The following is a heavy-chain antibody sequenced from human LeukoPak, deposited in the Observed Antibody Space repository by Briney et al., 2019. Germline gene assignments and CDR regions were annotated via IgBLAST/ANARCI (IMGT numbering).Heavy chain of an antibody. CDR1: GFTFSVFW. CDR2: IKQDGSEK. V-gene: IGHV3-7*01. J-gene: IGHJ4*02. CDR3: ARYHGGYFAY. Sequence: GGSLRLSCATSGFTFSVFWMSWVRQAPGKGLEWVANIKQDGSEKYYVDSVKGRFTISRDNDNNSMYLQINSLRAEDTAVYYCARYHGGYFAYWGQGTLVTVSS. D-gene: IGHD2-15*01.